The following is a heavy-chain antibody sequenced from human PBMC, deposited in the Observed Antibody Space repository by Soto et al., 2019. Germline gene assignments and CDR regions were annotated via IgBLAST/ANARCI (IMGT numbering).Heavy chain of an antibody. Sequence: QVQLVQSGAAVKKPGASVKVSCKASGYTFTSYDINRVRQATGQGLEWMGWMNPNSGNTGYAEKFQGRVTMTRTTSISTAYMELSSLRSEDTAVYYCAREKTSYGMDVWGQGTTVTVSS. V-gene: IGHV1-8*01. CDR2: MNPNSGNT. CDR1: GYTFTSYD. CDR3: AREKTSYGMDV. J-gene: IGHJ6*02.